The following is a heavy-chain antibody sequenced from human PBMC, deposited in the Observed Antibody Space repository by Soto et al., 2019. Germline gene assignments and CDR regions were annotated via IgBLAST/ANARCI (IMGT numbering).Heavy chain of an antibody. V-gene: IGHV3-66*01. D-gene: IGHD4-4*01. Sequence: GGSLRLSCAASGFTVSSNYMSWVRQAPGKGLEWVSVIYSGGSTYYADSVKGRFTISRDNSKNTLYLQMNSLRAEDTAVYYCVHTHLTTRAGTYVYWGQGTLVTVSS. J-gene: IGHJ4*02. CDR3: VHTHLTTRAGTYVY. CDR2: IYSGGST. CDR1: GFTVSSNY.